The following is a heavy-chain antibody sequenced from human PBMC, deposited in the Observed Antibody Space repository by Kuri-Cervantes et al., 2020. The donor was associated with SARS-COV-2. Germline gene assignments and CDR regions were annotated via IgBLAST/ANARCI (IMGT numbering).Heavy chain of an antibody. CDR2: IGTAGDT. CDR3: ARDRRVASSWYSADYYYYGMDV. D-gene: IGHD6-13*01. Sequence: GGSLRLSCAASGFTFSSYDMHWVRQATGKGLEWVSAIGTAGDTYYPGSVKGRFTISRESAKNSLYLQMNSLRAGDTAVYYCARDRRVASSWYSADYYYYGMDVWGQGTTVTVSS. J-gene: IGHJ6*02. CDR1: GFTFSSYD. V-gene: IGHV3-13*04.